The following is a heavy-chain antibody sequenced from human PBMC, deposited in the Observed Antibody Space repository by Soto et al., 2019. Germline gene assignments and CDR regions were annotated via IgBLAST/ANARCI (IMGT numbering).Heavy chain of an antibody. D-gene: IGHD2-2*01. CDR2: IYYSGST. CDR3: ARDQSDCSSTSCYMGLFDY. J-gene: IGHJ4*02. V-gene: IGHV4-31*03. Sequence: PSETLSLTCTVSGGSISSGGYYWSWIRQHPGKGLEWIGYIYYSGSTYYNPSLKSRVTISVDTSKNQFSLKLSSVTAEDTAVYYCARDQSDCSSTSCYMGLFDYWGQGTLVTVSS. CDR1: GGSISSGGYY.